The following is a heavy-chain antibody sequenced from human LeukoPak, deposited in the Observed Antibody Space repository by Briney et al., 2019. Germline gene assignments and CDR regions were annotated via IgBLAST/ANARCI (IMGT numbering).Heavy chain of an antibody. J-gene: IGHJ4*02. V-gene: IGHV4-34*01. Sequence: SETLSLTCAVYGGSFSGYYWSWIRQPPGKGLEWIGEINHSGSTNYNPSLKSRVTISVDTSKNQFSLKLSSVTAADTAVYYCARNSGYDLRSLVDYWGQGTLVTVSS. CDR2: INHSGST. CDR1: GGSFSGYY. CDR3: ARNSGYDLRSLVDY. D-gene: IGHD5-12*01.